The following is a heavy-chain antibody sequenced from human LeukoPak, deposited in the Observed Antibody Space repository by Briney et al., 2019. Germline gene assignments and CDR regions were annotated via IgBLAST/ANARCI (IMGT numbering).Heavy chain of an antibody. CDR1: GGSIRSYY. D-gene: IGHD3-3*01. CDR2: IYFSGST. Sequence: SETLSLTCTVSGGSIRSYYWSWIRQPPGKGLEWIGYIYFSGSTSYNPSLKSRVTISVDRSKNQFSLKLSSVAAADSAVYYCARSYDTNFDYWGQGTLVTVSS. CDR3: ARSYDTNFDY. J-gene: IGHJ4*02. V-gene: IGHV4-59*01.